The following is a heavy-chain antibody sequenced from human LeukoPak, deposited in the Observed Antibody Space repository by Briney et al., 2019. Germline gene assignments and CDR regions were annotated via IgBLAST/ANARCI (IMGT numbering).Heavy chain of an antibody. CDR2: ISYDGSNK. Sequence: PGGSLRLSCAASGFTFSSYGMHWVRQAPGKGLEWVAVISYDGSNKYYADSVKGRFTISRDNSKNTLYLQMNSLRAGDTAVYYCAKSSRYCSSTSCYGYFDYWGQGTLVTVSS. D-gene: IGHD2-2*01. J-gene: IGHJ4*02. V-gene: IGHV3-30*18. CDR1: GFTFSSYG. CDR3: AKSSRYCSSTSCYGYFDY.